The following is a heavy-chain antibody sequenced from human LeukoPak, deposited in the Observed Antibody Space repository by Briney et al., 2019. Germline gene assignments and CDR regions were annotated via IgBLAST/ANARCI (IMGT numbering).Heavy chain of an antibody. CDR3: AREANYGSGSPDY. J-gene: IGHJ4*02. CDR1: GFTFSSYI. CDR2: ISSSSSYI. V-gene: IGHV3-21*01. Sequence: PGGSLRLSCAASGFTFSSYIMNWVRQAPGKGLEWVSSISSSSSYIYYADSVKGRFTISRDNAKNSLYLQMNSLRAEDTAVYYCAREANYGSGSPDYWGQGTLVTVSS. D-gene: IGHD3-10*01.